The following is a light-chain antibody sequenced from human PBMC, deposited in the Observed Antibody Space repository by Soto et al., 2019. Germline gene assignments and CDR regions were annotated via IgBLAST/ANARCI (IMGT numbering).Light chain of an antibody. CDR3: QPYDSSLSSWV. Sequence: QSVLTQPPSVSGAPGQRVTISCTGSSSNIGAGYDVHWYQQLPGTAPKLLIYADNNRPPGVPDRFSGSKSGTSASLAITGLQAEDEADYYCQPYDSSLSSWVFGGGTKLTVL. J-gene: IGLJ2*01. CDR2: ADN. V-gene: IGLV1-40*01. CDR1: SSNIGAGYD.